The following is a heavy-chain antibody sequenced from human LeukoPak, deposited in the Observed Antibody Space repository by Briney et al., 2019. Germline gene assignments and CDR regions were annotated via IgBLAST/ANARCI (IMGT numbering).Heavy chain of an antibody. D-gene: IGHD3-3*01. CDR3: ARDTTIFGVVPFDY. CDR2: INAGNGNT. V-gene: IGHV1-3*01. CDR1: GYTFSDYA. J-gene: IGHJ4*02. Sequence: ASVKVSCKASGYTFSDYAMHWVRQAPGQRLEWMGWINAGNGNTKYSQKFQGRVTITRDTSASTAYMELSSLRSEDTAVYYCARDTTIFGVVPFDYWGQGTLVTVSS.